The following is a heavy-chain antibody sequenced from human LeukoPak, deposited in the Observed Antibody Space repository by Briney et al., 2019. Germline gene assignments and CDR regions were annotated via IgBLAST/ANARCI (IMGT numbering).Heavy chain of an antibody. CDR3: ARSSYSSSSSV. V-gene: IGHV3-7*03. Sequence: GGSLRLTCAVSGFTFSGFWMSWSRQAPGKGLEWVASINSDGSEGYYADVVKGRFTISRDNAKNSLYLQINSLRAEDTAVYYCARSSYSSSSSVWGQGTMVTVSS. CDR2: INSDGSEG. CDR1: GFTFSGFW. D-gene: IGHD6-6*01. J-gene: IGHJ3*01.